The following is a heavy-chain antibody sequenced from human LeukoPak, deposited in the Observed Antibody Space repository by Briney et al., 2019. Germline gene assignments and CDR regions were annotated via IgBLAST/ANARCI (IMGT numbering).Heavy chain of an antibody. CDR1: GGTFSSYS. CDR3: ARDRDYYDSSGPSGFDY. V-gene: IGHV1-69*13. D-gene: IGHD3-22*01. Sequence: SVKVSCKASGGTFSSYSISWVRQAPGQGLEWMGGIIPIFGTANYAQKFQGRVTITADESTSTAYMELSSLRSEDTAVYYCARDRDYYDSSGPSGFDYWGQGTLVTVSS. J-gene: IGHJ4*02. CDR2: IIPIFGTA.